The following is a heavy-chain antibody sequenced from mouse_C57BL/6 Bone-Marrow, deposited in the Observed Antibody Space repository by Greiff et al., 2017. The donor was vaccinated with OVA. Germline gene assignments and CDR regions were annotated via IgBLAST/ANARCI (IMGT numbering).Heavy chain of an antibody. J-gene: IGHJ4*01. Sequence: VQLQQSGAELVRPGASVKLSCTASGFNIKDDYMHWVKHRPEQGLEWIGWIDPENGDTEYASKFQGKATITADTSSNTAYLQLSSLTSEDTAVYYCARQHYSNYHLAMDYWGQGTSVTVSS. CDR2: IDPENGDT. CDR1: GFNIKDDY. CDR3: ARQHYSNYHLAMDY. D-gene: IGHD2-5*01. V-gene: IGHV14-4*01.